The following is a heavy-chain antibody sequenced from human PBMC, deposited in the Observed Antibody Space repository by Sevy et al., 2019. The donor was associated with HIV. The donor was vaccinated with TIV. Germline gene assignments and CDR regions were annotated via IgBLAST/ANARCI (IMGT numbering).Heavy chain of an antibody. CDR3: ARRTGGGDYVNWFDP. CDR2: IYYSGST. J-gene: IGHJ5*02. D-gene: IGHD4-17*01. Sequence: HSETLSLTCTVSGGSISSTSYHWDWIRHPPGKGLEWIGSIYYSGSTYYSPSLKSRVTISVDTSKNQFSLNLRSVTAADTAVYYCARRTGGGDYVNWFDPWGQGTLVTVSS. CDR1: GGSISSTSYH. V-gene: IGHV4-39*01.